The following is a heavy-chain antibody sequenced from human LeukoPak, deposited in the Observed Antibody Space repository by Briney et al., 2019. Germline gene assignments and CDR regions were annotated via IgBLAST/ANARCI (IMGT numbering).Heavy chain of an antibody. D-gene: IGHD5-18*01. Sequence: PSETLSLTCTVSGGSISSYYWSWIRQAPGKGLEWIGHIYYSGSTNYNPYLKSRGTISVDTSKNQFSLKLSSVTAADTAVYYCAKNGYSYGYYYYYYMDVWGKGTTVTISS. J-gene: IGHJ6*03. CDR2: IYYSGST. CDR1: GGSISSYY. V-gene: IGHV4-59*12. CDR3: AKNGYSYGYYYYYYMDV.